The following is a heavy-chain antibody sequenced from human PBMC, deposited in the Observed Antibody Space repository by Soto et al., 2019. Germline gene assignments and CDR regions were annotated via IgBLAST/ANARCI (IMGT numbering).Heavy chain of an antibody. CDR1: GFTFSGSA. D-gene: IGHD3-22*01. CDR2: IRDKANSYAT. V-gene: IGHV3-73*02. Sequence: EVQLVESGGGLVLPGGSLKLSCAASGFTFSGSAIHWVRQASGKGLEWIGRIRDKANSYATVYAASVRGRFTISRDDSKAKGYLEMTSVGTEDTGVYYCSRHGYYYDGRGDSEDNWGQGTLVTVSS. J-gene: IGHJ4*02. CDR3: SRHGYYYDGRGDSEDN.